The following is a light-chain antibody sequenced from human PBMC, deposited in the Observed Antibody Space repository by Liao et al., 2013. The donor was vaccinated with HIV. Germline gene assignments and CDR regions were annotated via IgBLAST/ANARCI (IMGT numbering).Light chain of an antibody. CDR2: YDS. V-gene: IGLV3-21*04. CDR1: NIGSKS. Sequence: SYELTQPLTVSVALGQTARITCGGNNIGSKSVHWYQQKPGQAPVLVIYYDSDRPSGIPERFSGSNSGNTATLTISRVEAGDEADYYCQVWDSSSDHPWVFGGGTKLTVL. J-gene: IGLJ3*02. CDR3: QVWDSSSDHPWV.